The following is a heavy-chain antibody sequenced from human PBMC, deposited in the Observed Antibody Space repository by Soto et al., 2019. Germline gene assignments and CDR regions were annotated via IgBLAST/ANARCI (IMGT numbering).Heavy chain of an antibody. CDR1: GFDVSGVY. CDR2: LYTDDTT. D-gene: IGHD2-2*01. V-gene: IGHV3-66*01. Sequence: HPGGSLRLSCTVSGFDVSGVYMTWVRQAPGKGLEWVSLLYTDDTTYLPHSVKGRFTISRDKSKNTLFLQMNSLRAEDTAVYFCARVDTLYADVDIWGQGTLVTVSS. CDR3: ARVDTLYADVDI. J-gene: IGHJ4*02.